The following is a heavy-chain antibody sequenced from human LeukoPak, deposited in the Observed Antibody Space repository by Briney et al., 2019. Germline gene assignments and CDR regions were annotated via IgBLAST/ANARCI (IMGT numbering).Heavy chain of an antibody. CDR2: VNPSGGTT. V-gene: IGHV1-46*01. CDR3: ARDTIPATAGVSGVQP. Sequence: ASVKVSCKASGYTFTSYYIHWVRQAPGQGLEWMGIVNPSGGTTTYAQKFKGRVTMTRDTSTSTVYMEVSSLRSEDTAVYHCARDTIPATAGVSGVQPWGQGTLVTVSS. CDR1: GYTFTSYY. D-gene: IGHD6-13*01. J-gene: IGHJ1*01.